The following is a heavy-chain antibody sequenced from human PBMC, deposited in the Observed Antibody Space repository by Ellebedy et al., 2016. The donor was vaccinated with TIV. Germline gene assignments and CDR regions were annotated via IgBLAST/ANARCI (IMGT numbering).Heavy chain of an antibody. CDR1: GGSIGTFY. CDR3: AGGSYTPYGMDV. Sequence: SETLSLTCTVSGGSIGTFYWNWIRQPPGKGLEWIGYVYYIGTTNYNPSLKSRVTISEDTSKNQFSLRLSSVTAADTAVYYCAGGSYTPYGMDVWGRGTTVIVSS. V-gene: IGHV4-59*01. D-gene: IGHD1-26*01. J-gene: IGHJ6*02. CDR2: VYYIGTT.